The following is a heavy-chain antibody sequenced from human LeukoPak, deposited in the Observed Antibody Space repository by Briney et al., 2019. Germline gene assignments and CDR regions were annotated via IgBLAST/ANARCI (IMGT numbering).Heavy chain of an antibody. CDR1: GGTFSSYT. J-gene: IGHJ4*02. CDR3: ATGRGIAAAGTTTLFDY. Sequence: ASVKVSCKASGGTFSSYTISWVRQAPGQGLEWMGRIIPILGIANYAQKFQGRVTITVDKSTSTAYMELSSLRSEDTAVYYCATGRGIAAAGTTTLFDYWGQGTLVTVSS. D-gene: IGHD6-13*01. CDR2: IIPILGIA. V-gene: IGHV1-69*02.